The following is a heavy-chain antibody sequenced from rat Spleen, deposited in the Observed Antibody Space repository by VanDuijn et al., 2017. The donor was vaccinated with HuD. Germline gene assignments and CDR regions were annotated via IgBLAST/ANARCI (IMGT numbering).Heavy chain of an antibody. J-gene: IGHJ1*01. CDR3: TRAIPLNYGGYSEYWYFDF. V-gene: IGHV5-31*01. CDR2: ITNTGGGT. D-gene: IGHD1-11*01. Sequence: EVQLVESEGGLIQPGRSLKVSCGASGFTFNNYWMTWIRQAPGKGLEWVASITNTGGGTYYPDSVKGRFTISRDNAKSTLFLQMNSLRSEDTATYYCTRAIPLNYGGYSEYWYFDFWGPGTMVTVSS. CDR1: GFTFNNYW.